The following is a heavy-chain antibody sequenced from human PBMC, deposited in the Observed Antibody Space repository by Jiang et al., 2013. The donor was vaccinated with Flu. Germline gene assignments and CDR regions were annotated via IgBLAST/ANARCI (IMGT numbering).Heavy chain of an antibody. V-gene: IGHV3-48*02. J-gene: IGHJ4*02. CDR3: ARDKGGYAFDY. CDR1: GFTFSSFS. CDR2: ISRYSTSM. D-gene: IGHD5-12*01. Sequence: QLVESGEAWYSLGGPVRLSCAGSGFTFSSFSMNWVRQAPGKGLEWVSFISRYSTSMYYADSVKGRFTISRDNAKNSLYLQMNSLRDDDTAVYYCARDKGGYAFDYWGQGTLVTVSS.